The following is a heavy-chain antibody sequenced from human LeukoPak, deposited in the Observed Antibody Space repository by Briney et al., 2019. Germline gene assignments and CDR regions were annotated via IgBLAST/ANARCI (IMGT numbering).Heavy chain of an antibody. CDR2: INHSGST. D-gene: IGHD2-2*02. V-gene: IGHV4-34*01. CDR3: ARHSFIGSRYCSSTSCYRYFDL. Sequence: TSETLSLTCAVYGGSFSGYYWSWIRQPPGKGLEWIGEINHSGSTNYNPSLKSRVTISVDTSKNQFSLKLSSVTAADTAVYYCARHSFIGSRYCSSTSCYRYFDLWGRGTLVTVPS. CDR1: GGSFSGYY. J-gene: IGHJ2*01.